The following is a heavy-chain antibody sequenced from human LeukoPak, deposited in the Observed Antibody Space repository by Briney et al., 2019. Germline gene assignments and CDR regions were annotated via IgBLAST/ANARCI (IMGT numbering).Heavy chain of an antibody. V-gene: IGHV3-23*01. Sequence: GGSLRLSCAASGFTLSSYAMSWVRQAPGKGLEWVSAISGSGGSTYYADSVKGRFTISRDNSKNTLYLQMNSLRAEDTAVYYCAKDLEMTTVVTGPFDYWGQGTLVTVSS. CDR2: ISGSGGST. D-gene: IGHD4-23*01. CDR3: AKDLEMTTVVTGPFDY. J-gene: IGHJ4*02. CDR1: GFTLSSYA.